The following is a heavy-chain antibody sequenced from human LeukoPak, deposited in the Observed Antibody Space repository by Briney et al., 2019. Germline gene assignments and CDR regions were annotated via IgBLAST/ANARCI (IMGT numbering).Heavy chain of an antibody. V-gene: IGHV5-51*01. D-gene: IGHD2-2*01. CDR3: VRQIMESTSAYYY. Sequence: GESLKISCKGSGYSVTSYWIAWVRQMPGEGLEWMGIIQPSSSDTRYSPSFQGQVTISADRSTNTAYLQWSSLKASDTGIYYCVRQIMESTSAYYYWGQGTLVTVSS. CDR2: IQPSSSDT. CDR1: GYSVTSYW. J-gene: IGHJ4*02.